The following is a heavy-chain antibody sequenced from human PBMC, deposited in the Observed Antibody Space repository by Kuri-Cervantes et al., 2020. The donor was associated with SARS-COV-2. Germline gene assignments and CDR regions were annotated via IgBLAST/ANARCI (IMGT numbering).Heavy chain of an antibody. CDR2: IGPSGTTK. Sequence: GGSLRLSCTASGFIFSDYYMTWIRQAPGKGLEWVSNIGPSGTTKYYADSVKGRFTISRDNAKNSLYLQMSSLRAEDTAVYYCARDSDFLEPSFDYWGQGTLVTVSS. CDR1: GFIFSDYY. V-gene: IGHV3-11*04. D-gene: IGHD1-14*01. CDR3: ARDSDFLEPSFDY. J-gene: IGHJ4*02.